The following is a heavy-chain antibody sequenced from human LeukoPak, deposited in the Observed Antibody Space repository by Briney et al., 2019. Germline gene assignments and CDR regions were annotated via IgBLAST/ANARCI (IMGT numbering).Heavy chain of an antibody. CDR1: GDSFSSGTYY. V-gene: IGHV4-61*02. CDR2: IYASGST. CDR3: AVAFCGGDCFSRHYFGVDV. Sequence: SETLSLTCSVSGDSFSSGTYYWTWIRQPAGKGLEWIGRIYASGSTDYNPSLKGRVTILLDTSKNQFSLNLRSVAAADTAVYYCAVAFCGGDCFSRHYFGVDVWGQGTTVTVSS. J-gene: IGHJ6*02. D-gene: IGHD2-21*01.